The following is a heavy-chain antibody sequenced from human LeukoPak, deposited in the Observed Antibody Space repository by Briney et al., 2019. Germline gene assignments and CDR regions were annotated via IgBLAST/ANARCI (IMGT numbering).Heavy chain of an antibody. J-gene: IGHJ2*01. CDR2: IYSSGST. D-gene: IGHD4-23*01. Sequence: PSETLSLTCSVSGGSISNYFWTWIRQPPGKGLEWIGYIYSSGSTYYNPSLKSRVTISVDTSKNRFSLKLSTVTAADTAVYYCARDYGGNSNWYFDLWGRGTLVTVSS. CDR1: GGSISNYF. CDR3: ARDYGGNSNWYFDL. V-gene: IGHV4-4*08.